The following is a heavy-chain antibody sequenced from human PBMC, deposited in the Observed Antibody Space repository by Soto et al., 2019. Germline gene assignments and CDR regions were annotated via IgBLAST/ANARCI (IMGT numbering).Heavy chain of an antibody. CDR1: GLNFDDFA. Sequence: EVQLVESGGRLVQPGRSLRLSCVGTGLNFDDFAMHWVRQAPGKGLEWVSGITWNSRVLAYADSVKRRCTISRDNARNSLYLQMDSLRDEDTALYYCAKGRYDFWSPYYFDSWGQGTLVTVSS. D-gene: IGHD3-3*01. CDR2: ITWNSRVL. V-gene: IGHV3-9*01. CDR3: AKGRYDFWSPYYFDS. J-gene: IGHJ4*02.